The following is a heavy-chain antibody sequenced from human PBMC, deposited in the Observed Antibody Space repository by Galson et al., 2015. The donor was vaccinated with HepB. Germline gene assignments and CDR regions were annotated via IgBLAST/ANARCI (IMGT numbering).Heavy chain of an antibody. J-gene: IGHJ4*02. V-gene: IGHV3-33*01. CDR1: GFTFTRHG. CDR3: ARAPGPLDC. Sequence: SLRLSCAASGFTFTRHGMHWVRQAPGKGLEWVAVIWYDGNNEYYAESVKGRFAISRDNSKNTLYLQVNSLRAEDTAVYYCARAPGPLDCWGQGTLVTVSS. CDR2: IWYDGNNE.